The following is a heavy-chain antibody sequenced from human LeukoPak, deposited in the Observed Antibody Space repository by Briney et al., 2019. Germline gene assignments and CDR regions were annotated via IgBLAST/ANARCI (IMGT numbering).Heavy chain of an antibody. V-gene: IGHV3-20*04. CDR1: GFTFDDYG. D-gene: IGHD3-9*01. CDR2: INWNGGST. CDR3: ARRGYYDILTGYHDPFDY. Sequence: RPGGSLRLSCAASGFTFDDYGMSWVRQAPGKGLEWVSGINWNGGSTGYADSVKGRFTISRDNAKNSLYLQMNSLRAEDTALYYCARRGYYDILTGYHDPFDYWGQETLVTVSS. J-gene: IGHJ4*02.